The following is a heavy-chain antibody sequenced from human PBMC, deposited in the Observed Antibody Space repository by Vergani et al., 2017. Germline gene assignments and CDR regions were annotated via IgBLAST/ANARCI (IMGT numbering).Heavy chain of an antibody. V-gene: IGHV3-23*01. CDR3: AKDSAAGTFDYYYGMDV. CDR1: GFTFSSYA. J-gene: IGHJ6*02. CDR2: SRGSGGST. Sequence: EVQLLESGGGLVQPGGSLRLSCAASGFTFSSYAMSWVRQAPGKGLEGVTASRGSGGSTYYAASGKGRFTISRDNSKNTLYLQMNSRRAEDTAVYYCAKDSAAGTFDYYYGMDVWGQGTTVTGSS. D-gene: IGHD6-13*01.